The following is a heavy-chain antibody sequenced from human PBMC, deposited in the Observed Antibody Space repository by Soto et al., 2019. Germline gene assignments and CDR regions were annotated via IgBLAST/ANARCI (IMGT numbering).Heavy chain of an antibody. CDR1: GYSLTSYG. CDR2: IIPIFGTA. D-gene: IGHD3-22*01. Sequence: SVKVSCKASGYSLTSYGSSWVRQAPGQGLQWRRGIIPIFGTAKYAQKFQGRVTVTPDESTSTAYMELSSLRSEETAVYYCARERPGYYYDSSGYSEATRFDYWGQGTLVTVSS. CDR3: ARERPGYYYDSSGYSEATRFDY. J-gene: IGHJ4*02. V-gene: IGHV1-69*13.